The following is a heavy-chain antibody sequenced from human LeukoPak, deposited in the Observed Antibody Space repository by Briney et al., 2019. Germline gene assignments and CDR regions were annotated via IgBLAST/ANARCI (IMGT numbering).Heavy chain of an antibody. CDR2: ISGSGGST. V-gene: IGHV3-23*01. CDR1: GFSIKSYS. Sequence: PGGSLRLSCAASGFSIKSYSMTWVRQAPGKGLEWVSAISGSGGSTYYADSVKGRFTISRDNSKNTLYLQMNSLRAEDTAVYYCAKDHSSEASDYWGQGTLVTVSS. J-gene: IGHJ4*02. D-gene: IGHD1-14*01. CDR3: AKDHSSEASDY.